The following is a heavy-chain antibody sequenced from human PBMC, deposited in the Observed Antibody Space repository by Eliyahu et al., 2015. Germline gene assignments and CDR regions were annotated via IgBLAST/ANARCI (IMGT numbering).Heavy chain of an antibody. D-gene: IGHD6-6*01. V-gene: IGHV4-39*07. CDR3: ARHYSISTFDY. Sequence: QLQLQESGPGLVKPSETLSLTCTVSGGSITSNNYFXGWXRQPPGKGLEWIGTIXXSGSTYYSPSLKSRVTISIDTSKNQFSLKLNSVTAADTAVYHCARHYSISTFDYWGQGTLVTVSS. CDR2: IXXSGST. CDR1: GGSITSNNYF. J-gene: IGHJ4*02.